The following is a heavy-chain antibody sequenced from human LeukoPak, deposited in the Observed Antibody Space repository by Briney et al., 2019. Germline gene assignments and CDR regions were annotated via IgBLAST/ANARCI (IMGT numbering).Heavy chain of an antibody. V-gene: IGHV3-21*01. Sequence: GGSLRLSCAASGFTFSRYSMNWVRQAPGKGLEWVSCISSSSSYIYYANSVKGRFTISRDNAKNSLYLQMNSLRAEDTAVYYCARRFGRKFGERFYYYHYMDVWGKGTTVTISS. J-gene: IGHJ6*03. CDR2: ISSSSSYI. D-gene: IGHD3-10*01. CDR1: GFTFSRYS. CDR3: ARRFGRKFGERFYYYHYMDV.